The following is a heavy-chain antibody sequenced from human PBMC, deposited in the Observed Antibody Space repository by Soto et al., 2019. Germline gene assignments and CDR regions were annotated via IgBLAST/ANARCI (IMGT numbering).Heavy chain of an antibody. V-gene: IGHV4-34*01. D-gene: IGHD2-15*01. CDR3: ARGQVVAAQH. J-gene: IGHJ4*02. CDR2: INQSGIT. Sequence: PSETLSLTCAFYGASSSNYYWSWIRQSPGKGLEWIGEINQSGITYYNPSLKSRVTISVDTSKNQFSLKLSSVTAADTAVYYCARGQVVAAQHWGQGTLVTVSS. CDR1: GASSSNYY.